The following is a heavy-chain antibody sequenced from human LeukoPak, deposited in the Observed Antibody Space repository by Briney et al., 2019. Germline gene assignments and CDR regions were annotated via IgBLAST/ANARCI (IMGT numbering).Heavy chain of an antibody. D-gene: IGHD6-13*01. CDR1: GFTFDDYA. CDR3: VKDIGGYSSSWYRGVDAFDI. CDR2: ISWNSGSI. V-gene: IGHV3-9*01. Sequence: GGSLRLSCAASGFTFDDYAMHWVRQAPGEGLEWVSGISWNSGSIGYADSVKGRFTISRDNAKNSLYLQMNSLRAGDTALYYCVKDIGGYSSSWYRGVDAFDIWGQGTMVTVSS. J-gene: IGHJ3*02.